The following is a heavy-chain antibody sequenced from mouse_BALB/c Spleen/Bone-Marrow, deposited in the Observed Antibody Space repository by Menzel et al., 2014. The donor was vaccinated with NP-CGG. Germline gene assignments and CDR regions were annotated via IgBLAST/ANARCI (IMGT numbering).Heavy chain of an antibody. V-gene: IGHV2-6-1*01. J-gene: IGHJ4*01. CDR2: IWSDGST. D-gene: IGHD2-14*01. CDR1: GFSLXSCG. CDR3: ARYDYAMDY. Sequence: VKLMESGPGLVAPSQSLSIPCTISGFSLXSCGVRWVRQPPGKGLEWLVVIWSDGSTTYNSALKSRLSISKDNSKSQVFLKMNSLQTDDTAMYYCARYDYAMDYWGQGTSVTVSS.